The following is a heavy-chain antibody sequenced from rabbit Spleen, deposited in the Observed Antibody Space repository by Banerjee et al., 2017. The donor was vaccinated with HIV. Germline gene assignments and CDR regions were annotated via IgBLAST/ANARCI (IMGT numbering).Heavy chain of an antibody. CDR2: IYTGSSGDT. V-gene: IGHV1S40*01. CDR3: ARETSSGWGVVSYYFAL. CDR1: GLDASSRYY. D-gene: IGHD4-1*01. Sequence: EESGGDLVKPGASLTLTCKASGLDASSRYYMCWVRQAPGKGLEWIACIYTGSSGDTYYASWAKGRFTISKTSSTTVTLQMTSLTAADTATYFCARETSSGWGVVSYYFALWGPGTLVTVS. J-gene: IGHJ4*01.